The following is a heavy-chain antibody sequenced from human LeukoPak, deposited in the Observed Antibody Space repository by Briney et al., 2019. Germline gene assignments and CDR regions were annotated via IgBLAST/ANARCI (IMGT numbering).Heavy chain of an antibody. CDR2: FNPENKET. Sequence: VASVKVSCKVSGYTLTELSIHWVRQAPGKGLEWMGGFNPENKETIYAEKFQGRVTMTEDTSTDTAYMELRSLRSDDTAVYYCARDSDITNNYFDSSSHPPGDHWGQGTLVTVST. J-gene: IGHJ4*02. CDR1: GYTLTELS. V-gene: IGHV1-24*01. CDR3: ARDSDITNNYFDSSSHPPGDH. D-gene: IGHD3-22*01.